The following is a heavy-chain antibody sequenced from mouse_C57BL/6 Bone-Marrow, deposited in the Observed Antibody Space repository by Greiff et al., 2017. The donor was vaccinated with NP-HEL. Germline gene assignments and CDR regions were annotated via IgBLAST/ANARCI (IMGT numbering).Heavy chain of an antibody. D-gene: IGHD4-1*01. V-gene: IGHV5-17*01. CDR2: ISSGSSTI. J-gene: IGHJ4*01. Sequence: EVQLVESGGGLVKPGGSLKLSCAASGFTFSDYGMHWVRQAPEKGLEWVAYISSGSSTIYYADTVKGRFTIARDNAKNTLFLQMTSLRSEDTAMYYCARLLTFYYAMDYWGQGTSVTVSS. CDR1: GFTFSDYG. CDR3: ARLLTFYYAMDY.